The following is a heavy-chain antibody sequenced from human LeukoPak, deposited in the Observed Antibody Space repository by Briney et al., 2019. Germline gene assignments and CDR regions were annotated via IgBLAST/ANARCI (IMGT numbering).Heavy chain of an antibody. D-gene: IGHD6-6*01. J-gene: IGHJ1*01. Sequence: SETLSLTCTVSGVSVSRDSYSWSWLRQPPGKGLEWIGYIYYCGSTSYNPSLESRVTISVDPSKNQFAQKLSSVTDADAAVYYCSSCWTGFFQHWGQGTLVTVSS. V-gene: IGHV4-61*01. CDR1: GVSVSRDSYS. CDR3: SSCWTGFFQH. CDR2: IYYCGST.